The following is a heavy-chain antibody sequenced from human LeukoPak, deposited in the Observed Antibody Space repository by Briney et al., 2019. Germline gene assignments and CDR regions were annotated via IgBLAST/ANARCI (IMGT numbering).Heavy chain of an antibody. Sequence: PGGSLRLSCVASGFTFSSSSMNWVRQAPGEGLEWVSYITSSGSNIQYADSVKGRFTISRDNAKNSLFLQMNSLRDEDTAVYYCARDKNYAFDYWGQGTLVTVSS. CDR3: ARDKNYAFDY. CDR2: ITSSGSNI. D-gene: IGHD1-7*01. CDR1: GFTFSSSS. V-gene: IGHV3-48*02. J-gene: IGHJ4*02.